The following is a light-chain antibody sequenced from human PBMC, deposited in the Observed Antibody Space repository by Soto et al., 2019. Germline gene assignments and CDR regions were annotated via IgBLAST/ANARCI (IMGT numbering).Light chain of an antibody. CDR1: SGPVFTSSY. CDR2: NTN. CDR3: LLYLGGGIWV. V-gene: IGLV8-61*01. J-gene: IGLJ3*02. Sequence: QPVVTQEPSFSVSPGGTVTLTCGLRSGPVFTSSYPNWYQQTPGQAPRTLIFNTNTRSSGVPDRFSGSILGDKAALPITGAQADDDSYYYCLLYLGGGIWVFGGGTKLTVL.